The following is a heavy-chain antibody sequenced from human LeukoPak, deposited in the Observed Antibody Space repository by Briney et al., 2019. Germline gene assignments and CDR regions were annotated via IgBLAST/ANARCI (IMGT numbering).Heavy chain of an antibody. V-gene: IGHV3-73*01. D-gene: IGHD2-8*01. CDR3: TTPNEGNWFDP. Sequence: PGGSLKLSCAAPGFTFSDSAIHWVRRASGKGLEWVGRIRDKGYGHATAYAASVKGRFTLSRDDSKNTAYLQMNSLKTEDTALYYCTTPNEGNWFDPWGQGTLVTVSS. CDR2: IRDKGYGHAT. J-gene: IGHJ5*02. CDR1: GFTFSDSA.